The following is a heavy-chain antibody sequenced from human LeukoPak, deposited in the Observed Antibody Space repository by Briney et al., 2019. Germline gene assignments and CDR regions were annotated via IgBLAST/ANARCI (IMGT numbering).Heavy chain of an antibody. Sequence: PGGSLRLSCAASGFTVSSNYMSWVRQAPGKGLEWVSVIYSGGSTYYADSVKGRFTISRDNSKNTLYLQMNSLRAEDTAVYYCARAPTVTAPYYYYGMDVWGQGTTVTVSS. CDR2: IYSGGST. D-gene: IGHD4-17*01. CDR3: ARAPTVTAPYYYYGMDV. J-gene: IGHJ6*02. V-gene: IGHV3-66*01. CDR1: GFTVSSNY.